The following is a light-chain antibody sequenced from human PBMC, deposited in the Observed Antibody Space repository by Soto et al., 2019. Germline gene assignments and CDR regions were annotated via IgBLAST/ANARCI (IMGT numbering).Light chain of an antibody. V-gene: IGKV3D-7*01. CDR3: QQEGT. CDR1: QSVSSSY. J-gene: IGKJ1*01. CDR2: GAS. Sequence: EIVMTQSPATLSLSPGERATLSCRASQSVSSSYLSWYQQKPGQAPRLLIYGASTRATGIPARFSGSGSGTDFTLTISSLQPEDFAVYYCQQEGTFGQGTKAEIK.